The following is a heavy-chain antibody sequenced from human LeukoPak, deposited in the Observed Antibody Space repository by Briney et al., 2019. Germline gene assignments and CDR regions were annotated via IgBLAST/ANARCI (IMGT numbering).Heavy chain of an antibody. V-gene: IGHV1-18*01. CDR1: GYTFTSYG. D-gene: IGHD2-15*01. Sequence: ASVEVSCKASGYTFTSYGISWVRQAPGQGLEWMGWISAYNGNTNYAQKLQGRVTMTTDTSTSTAYMELRSLRSDDTAVYYCAREVVVVAAKGGRPWFDPWGQGTLVTVSS. CDR3: AREVVVVAAKGGRPWFDP. J-gene: IGHJ5*02. CDR2: ISAYNGNT.